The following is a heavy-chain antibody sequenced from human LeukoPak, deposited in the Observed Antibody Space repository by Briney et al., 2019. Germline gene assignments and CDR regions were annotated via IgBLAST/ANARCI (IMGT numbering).Heavy chain of an antibody. J-gene: IGHJ3*02. D-gene: IGHD3-22*01. CDR1: GFTFSSYS. V-gene: IGHV3-23*01. CDR3: AKPANDYYDSSGYYFGAFDI. CDR2: ISGSGGST. Sequence: GGSLRLSCAASGFTFSSYSMSWVRQAPGKGLEWVSAISGSGGSTYYADSVKGRFTISRDNSKNTLYLQMNSLRAEDTAVYYCAKPANDYYDSSGYYFGAFDIWGQGTMVTVSS.